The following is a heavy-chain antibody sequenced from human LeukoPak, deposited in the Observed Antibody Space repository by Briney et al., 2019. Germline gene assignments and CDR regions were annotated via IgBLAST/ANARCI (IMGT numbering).Heavy chain of an antibody. Sequence: SVKVSCKASGGTFSSYAIRWVRQAPGQGLEWMGRIIPILGIANYAQKFQGRVTITADKSTSTAYMELSSLRSEDTAVYYCARGVDGGNSDWFDPWGQGTLVTVSS. CDR3: ARGVDGGNSDWFDP. J-gene: IGHJ5*02. CDR1: GGTFSSYA. V-gene: IGHV1-69*04. D-gene: IGHD4-23*01. CDR2: IIPILGIA.